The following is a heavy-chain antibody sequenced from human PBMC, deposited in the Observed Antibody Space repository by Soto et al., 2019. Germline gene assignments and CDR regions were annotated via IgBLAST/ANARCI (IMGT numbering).Heavy chain of an antibody. CDR3: ARDGYYDSSGYYFGPPSAFDI. J-gene: IGHJ3*02. CDR2: ISAYNGNT. CDR1: GYTFTSYG. Sequence: ASVKVSCKASGYTFTSYGISWARQAPGQGLEWMGWISAYNGNTNYAQKLQGRVTMTTDTSTSTAYMELSRLRSDDTAVYYCARDGYYDSSGYYFGPPSAFDIWGQGTMVTVSS. V-gene: IGHV1-18*01. D-gene: IGHD3-22*01.